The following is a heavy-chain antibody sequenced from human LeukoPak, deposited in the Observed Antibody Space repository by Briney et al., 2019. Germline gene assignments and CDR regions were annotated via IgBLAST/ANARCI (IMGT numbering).Heavy chain of an antibody. CDR2: ISSNGGST. Sequence: PGGSLRLSCSASGFTLSDYAMHWARQAPGKGLEFVSAISSNGGSTYCADSVKGRFTISRDNSKNTLSLQMSSLRAEDTAVYYCVKGGVGYWGQGTLVTVSS. V-gene: IGHV3-64D*09. CDR3: VKGGVGY. J-gene: IGHJ4*02. CDR1: GFTLSDYA.